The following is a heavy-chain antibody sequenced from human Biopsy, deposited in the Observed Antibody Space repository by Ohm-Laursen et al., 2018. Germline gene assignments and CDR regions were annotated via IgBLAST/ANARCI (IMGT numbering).Heavy chain of an antibody. D-gene: IGHD6-19*01. V-gene: IGHV4-61*01. CDR3: SRGMRSSGWPYFDS. Sequence: GTLSLTWPVFSDSVSSGSFFWTWIRQPPGQGQEYIGNIYDRGSTANYNPSLESRVTMSVNMPKNQFSLKLSSVTAADTAIYYCSRGMRSSGWPYFDSWGQGTLVTVSS. J-gene: IGHJ4*02. CDR2: IYDRGST. CDR1: SDSVSSGSFF.